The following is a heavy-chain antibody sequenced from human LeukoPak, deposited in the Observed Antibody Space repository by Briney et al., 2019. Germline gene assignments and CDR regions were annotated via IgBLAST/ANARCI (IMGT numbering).Heavy chain of an antibody. Sequence: ASVKVSCKASGYTFTSYGISWVRQAPGQGLEWMGWISTYNGNTNYAQKLQGRVTMTTDTSTSTAYMELRSLRSDDTAVYYCAREVPVRGDLDYWGQGTLVTVSS. J-gene: IGHJ4*02. CDR1: GYTFTSYG. CDR3: AREVPVRGDLDY. CDR2: ISTYNGNT. V-gene: IGHV1-18*01. D-gene: IGHD3-10*01.